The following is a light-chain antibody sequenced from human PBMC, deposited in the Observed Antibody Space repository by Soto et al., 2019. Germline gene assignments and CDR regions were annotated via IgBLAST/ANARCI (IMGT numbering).Light chain of an antibody. CDR1: EGVSSGY. CDR2: GAS. CDR3: QQYGRTPLT. V-gene: IGKV3-20*01. Sequence: EVVLTQSPGTLPLSPGERATLSCRASEGVSSGYLAWYQQKAGQAPRLLSYGASRRATGIPERFSGRGSGTDFSLTISRLDPDDFAVYHCQQYGRTPLTFGQGTKVEIK. J-gene: IGKJ1*01.